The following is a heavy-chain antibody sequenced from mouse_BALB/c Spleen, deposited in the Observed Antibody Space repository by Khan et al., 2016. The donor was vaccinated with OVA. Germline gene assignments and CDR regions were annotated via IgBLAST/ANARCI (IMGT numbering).Heavy chain of an antibody. J-gene: IGHJ4*01. CDR2: INPSSAYT. D-gene: IGHD2-4*01. V-gene: IGHV1-4*01. CDR3: ARIYYDYDGYYAMDY. CDR1: GYTFTSYT. Sequence: QVQLQQSGAELARPGASVKMSCKASGYTFTSYTMHWVKQRPGQGLEWIGYINPSSAYTNYNQKFKDKATLTADKSSSTAYMQLSSLTSDDSAVYYCARIYYDYDGYYAMDYWGQGTSVTVSS.